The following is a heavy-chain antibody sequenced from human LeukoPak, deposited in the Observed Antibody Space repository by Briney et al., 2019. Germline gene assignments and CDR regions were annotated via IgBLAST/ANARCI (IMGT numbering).Heavy chain of an antibody. V-gene: IGHV4-59*01. CDR2: IYYSGST. CDR3: AASIVGANVDI. Sequence: SETLSLTCTVSGGSISSYYWSWIRQPPGKGLEWIGYIYYSGSTNYNPSLKSRVTISVDTSKNQFSLRLSSVTAADTAVYYCAASIVGANVDIWGQGTMVTVSS. D-gene: IGHD1-26*01. CDR1: GGSISSYY. J-gene: IGHJ3*02.